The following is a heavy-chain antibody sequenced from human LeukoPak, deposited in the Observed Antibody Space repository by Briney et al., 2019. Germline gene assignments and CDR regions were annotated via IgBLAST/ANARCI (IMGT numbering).Heavy chain of an antibody. CDR2: INHNGGI. Sequence: SETLSLTCAVYGGSFSDYYWAWIRQPPGKGLEWIGEINHNGGINYNPSLKSRVTLSLDTSMNHVSLRLTSVTAADTGVYYCARVSLSGWYWYWGQGTLVTVSS. CDR1: GGSFSDYY. V-gene: IGHV4-34*01. D-gene: IGHD6-19*01. J-gene: IGHJ4*02. CDR3: ARVSLSGWYWY.